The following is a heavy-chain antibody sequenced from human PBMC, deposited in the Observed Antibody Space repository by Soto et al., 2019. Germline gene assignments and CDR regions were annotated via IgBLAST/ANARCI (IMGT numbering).Heavy chain of an antibody. CDR3: VKGMNYYYYYMDV. Sequence: DVQLLESGGGLVPPGGSLRLSCAASGFLFNDYAMTWVRQAPGKGLEWVSAISGNGRNEYYADSVKGRFNISRDSSENMMSLQMNGLRAEDTAKYYCVKGMNYYYYYMDVWGKGTTVTVSS. CDR1: GFLFNDYA. V-gene: IGHV3-23*01. CDR2: ISGNGRNE. J-gene: IGHJ6*03.